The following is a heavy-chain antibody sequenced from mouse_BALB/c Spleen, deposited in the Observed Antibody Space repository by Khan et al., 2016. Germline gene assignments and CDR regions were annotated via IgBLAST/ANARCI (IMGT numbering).Heavy chain of an antibody. CDR3: AYDYDYAMDY. CDR1: GYTFTSYY. D-gene: IGHD2-4*01. J-gene: IGHJ4*01. V-gene: IGHV1S56*01. CDR2: IYPGDGST. Sequence: QVQLKESGPELVKPGASVKMSCKASGYTFTSYYIHWVKQRPGQGLEWIGWIYPGDGSTKYNEKFKGKTTLTADKSSSTAYMLLSSLTSEDSAIYFCAYDYDYAMDYWGQGTSVTVSS.